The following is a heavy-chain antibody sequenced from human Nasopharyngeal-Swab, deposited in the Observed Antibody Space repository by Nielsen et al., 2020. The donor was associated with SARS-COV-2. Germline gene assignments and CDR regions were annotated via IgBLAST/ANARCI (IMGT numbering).Heavy chain of an antibody. Sequence: GESLKISCAASGFTFSNAWMSWVRQAPGKGLGWVGRIKSKTDGGTTDYAAPVKGRFTISRDDSKNTLYLQMNSLKTEDTAVYYCTTDLMVRGVFPLLYYYYGMDVWGQGTTVTVSS. J-gene: IGHJ6*02. V-gene: IGHV3-15*01. D-gene: IGHD3-10*01. CDR2: IKSKTDGGTT. CDR1: GFTFSNAW. CDR3: TTDLMVRGVFPLLYYYYGMDV.